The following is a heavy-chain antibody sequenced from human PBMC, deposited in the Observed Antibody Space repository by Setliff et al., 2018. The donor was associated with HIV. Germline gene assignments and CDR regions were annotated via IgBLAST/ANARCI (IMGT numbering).Heavy chain of an antibody. V-gene: IGHV1-69*10. J-gene: IGHJ3*02. Sequence: SVKVSCKASGGTFSSYAISWVRQAPGQGLEWMGGIIPILGIANYAQKFQGRVTITADKSTSTAYMELSSLGSEDTAVYYCARDLTGEDAFDIWGQGTMVTVSS. CDR2: IIPILGIA. CDR1: GGTFSSYA. CDR3: ARDLTGEDAFDI. D-gene: IGHD7-27*01.